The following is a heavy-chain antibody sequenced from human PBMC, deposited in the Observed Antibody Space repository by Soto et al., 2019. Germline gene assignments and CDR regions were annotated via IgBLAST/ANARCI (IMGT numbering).Heavy chain of an antibody. CDR3: ARLCLLAYCSGGSCSGGHYFDY. J-gene: IGHJ4*02. D-gene: IGHD2-15*01. CDR1: GGSISSGDYY. V-gene: IGHV4-30-4*01. Sequence: QVQLQESGPGLVKPSQTLSLTCTVSGGSISSGDYYWSWIRHPPGNGLEWIGYIYYSGSTYSNPSLKSRVTVSINTPKSQSSLQLRSVTASDTAVYYCARLCLLAYCSGGSCSGGHYFDYWGQVTLFTVSS. CDR2: IYYSGST.